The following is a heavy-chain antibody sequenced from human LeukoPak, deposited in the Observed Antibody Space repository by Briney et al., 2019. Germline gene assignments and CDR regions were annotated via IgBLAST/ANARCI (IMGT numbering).Heavy chain of an antibody. V-gene: IGHV4-39*01. CDR1: GGSISSSSYY. CDR2: IYYSGST. J-gene: IGHJ4*02. D-gene: IGHD1-26*01. CDR3: ARRGWRGSYHFDY. Sequence: SETLSLTCTVSGGSISSSSYYWGWIRPPPGKGLEWIGSIYYSGSTYYNPSLKSRVTISVDTSKNQFSLKLSSVTAADTAVYYCARRGWRGSYHFDYWGQGTLVTVSS.